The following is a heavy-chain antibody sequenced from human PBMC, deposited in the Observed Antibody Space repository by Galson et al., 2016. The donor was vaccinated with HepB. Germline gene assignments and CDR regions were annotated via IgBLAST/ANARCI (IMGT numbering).Heavy chain of an antibody. D-gene: IGHD2-2*01. Sequence: SLRLSCAASGFTFSNYAMHWVRQAPGKGLEWVAVISYDGSTTYYADSVKGRFTISRDNSKNTLYLQMNSLRAEDTAVYYCARVRCISPTCHDFDCWGQGTLVTVSA. J-gene: IGHJ4*02. V-gene: IGHV3-30-3*01. CDR1: GFTFSNYA. CDR3: ARVRCISPTCHDFDC. CDR2: ISYDGSTT.